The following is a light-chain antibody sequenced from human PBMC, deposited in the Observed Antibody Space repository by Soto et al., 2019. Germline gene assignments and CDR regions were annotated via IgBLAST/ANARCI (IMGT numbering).Light chain of an antibody. CDR3: QSYDSSLSGYV. CDR2: GNS. Sequence: PGQRVTISCTGSSSNIGAGYDVHGYQQLPGTAPKLLIYGNSNRPSGVPDRFSGSKSGTSASLAITGLQAEDEADYYCQSYDSSLSGYVFGPGTKVTV. CDR1: SSNIGAGYD. V-gene: IGLV1-40*01. J-gene: IGLJ1*01.